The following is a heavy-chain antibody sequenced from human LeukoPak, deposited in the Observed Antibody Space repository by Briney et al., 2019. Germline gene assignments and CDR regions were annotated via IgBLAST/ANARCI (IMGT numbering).Heavy chain of an antibody. CDR3: ARGGLSIAAAGTPPNYYFDY. CDR2: IWYDGSNK. Sequence: GALRLSCAASGFTFSSYGMHWVRQAPGKGLEWVAVIWYDGSNKYYADSVKGRFTISGDNSKNTLYLQMNSLRAEDTAVYYCARGGLSIAAAGTPPNYYFDYWGQGTLVAVSS. D-gene: IGHD6-13*01. CDR1: GFTFSSYG. J-gene: IGHJ4*02. V-gene: IGHV3-33*01.